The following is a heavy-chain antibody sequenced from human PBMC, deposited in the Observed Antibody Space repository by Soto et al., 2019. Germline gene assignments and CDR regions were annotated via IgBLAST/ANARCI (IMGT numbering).Heavy chain of an antibody. V-gene: IGHV1-2*02. Sequence: QVQLVQSGAEVKKPGASVKVSCEASGYTFXDYYXHXXRQAPGQGXEWMGRISPKSGGTNYAQKFQGRVTMTWDTSLNTAYMELSSLMSEDTAVYYCXXPPGXXXXWYYFDLWGQGTLVTVSS. J-gene: IGHJ4*02. D-gene: IGHD6-19*01. CDR2: ISPKSGGT. CDR3: XXPPGXXXXWYYFDL. CDR1: GYTFXDYY.